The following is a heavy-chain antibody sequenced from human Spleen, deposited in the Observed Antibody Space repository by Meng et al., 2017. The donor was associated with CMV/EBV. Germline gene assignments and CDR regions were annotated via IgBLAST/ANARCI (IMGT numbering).Heavy chain of an antibody. J-gene: IGHJ4*02. CDR1: YTLDIYG. V-gene: IGHV1-18*01. D-gene: IGHD3-10*01. CDR2: ISAYNGNT. Sequence: YTLDIYGISWVRQAPGQGLEWMGWISAYNGNTNYAQKLQGRVTMTTDTSTSTAYMELRSLRSDDTAVYYCARDQRYGSGSYERFDYWGQGTLVTVSS. CDR3: ARDQRYGSGSYERFDY.